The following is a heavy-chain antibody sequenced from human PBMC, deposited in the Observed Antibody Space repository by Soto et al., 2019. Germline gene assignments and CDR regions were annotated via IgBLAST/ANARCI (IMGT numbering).Heavy chain of an antibody. CDR2: IIPILTTT. V-gene: IGHV1-69*08. CDR3: ARASQGYCTSVTCYSPGMDV. CDR1: GGIFSGYI. J-gene: IGHJ6*02. Sequence: QVQLVQSGAEVKKPGSSVTVSCKASGGIFSGYILTWVRQAPGQGLEWMGRIIPILTTTAYAQKFQGRVTIXGXKXXSTTYMELSSLTSEDTAVYYCARASQGYCTSVTCYSPGMDVWGQGTTVIVSS. D-gene: IGHD2-2*01.